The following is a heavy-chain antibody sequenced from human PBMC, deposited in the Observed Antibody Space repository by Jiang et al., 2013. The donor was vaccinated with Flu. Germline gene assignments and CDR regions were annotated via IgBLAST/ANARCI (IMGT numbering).Heavy chain of an antibody. CDR1: GFPFNNFA. D-gene: IGHD2-8*01. V-gene: IGHV3-30*04. CDR3: ARGGVVVHIAAHEF. J-gene: IGHJ1*01. CDR2: ISYNGNTK. Sequence: QLLESGGGVVQPGGSLRLSCAGSGFPFNNFAMSWVRQTPGKGLEWVAFISYNGNTKNYANSVRGRFTISRDNSNNTMYLQMNDLRPDDTALYYCARGGVVVHIAAHEFWGQGTLVAVSS.